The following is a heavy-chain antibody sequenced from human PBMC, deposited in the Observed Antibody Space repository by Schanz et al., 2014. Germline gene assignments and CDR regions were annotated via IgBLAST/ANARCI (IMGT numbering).Heavy chain of an antibody. V-gene: IGHV3-48*01. CDR1: GFTFSSYS. CDR2: VSRSTPDI. D-gene: IGHD3-3*01. J-gene: IGHJ4*02. CDR3: ARDSFFAFDY. Sequence: EVQLVESGGGLAQPGGSLRLSCTASGFTFSSYSMNWVRQAPGKGLEWVSYVSRSTPDIYYADSVKGRFTISRDNAKSSVFLHMNSLRAEDTAVYSCARDSFFAFDYWGQGTLVAVSS.